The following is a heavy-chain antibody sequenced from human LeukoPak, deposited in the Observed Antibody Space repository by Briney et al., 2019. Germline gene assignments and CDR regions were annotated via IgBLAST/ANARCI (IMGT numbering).Heavy chain of an antibody. Sequence: GGSLRLSCAASGFTFSSYSMNWVRQAPGKGLEWVSYISSSSTIYYADSVKGRFAISRDSAKNSLYLQMSSLRDEDTAVYYCARDRHGDYASDYWGQGTLVTVSS. CDR3: ARDRHGDYASDY. V-gene: IGHV3-48*02. CDR1: GFTFSSYS. D-gene: IGHD4-17*01. J-gene: IGHJ4*02. CDR2: ISSSSTI.